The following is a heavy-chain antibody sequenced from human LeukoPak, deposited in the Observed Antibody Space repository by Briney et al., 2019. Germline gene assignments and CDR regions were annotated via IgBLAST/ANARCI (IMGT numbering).Heavy chain of an antibody. J-gene: IGHJ3*02. V-gene: IGHV4-34*01. CDR1: GGSFSGYY. D-gene: IGHD3-22*01. CDR2: INHSGST. Sequence: SETLSLTCAVYGGSFSGYYWSWIRQPPGKGLEWIGEINHSGSTNYNPSLKSRVTISVDTSKNQFSLKLSSVTAADTAVYYCAAHPRHYYDSSGYQGGAFDIWGQGTMVTVSS. CDR3: AAHPRHYYDSSGYQGGAFDI.